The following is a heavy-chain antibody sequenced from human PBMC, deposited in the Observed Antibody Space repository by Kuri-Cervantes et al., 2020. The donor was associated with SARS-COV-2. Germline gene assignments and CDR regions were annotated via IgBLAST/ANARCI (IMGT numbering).Heavy chain of an antibody. Sequence: GGSLRLSCAASGFTFSSYAMHWVRQAPGKGLEWVAVISYDGSNKYYADSVKGRFTISRDNAKNTLYLQMNSLRAEDTAVYYCAREYYDFWSGYYYGMDVWGQGTTVTVSS. D-gene: IGHD3-3*01. J-gene: IGHJ6*02. V-gene: IGHV3-30-3*01. CDR2: ISYDGSNK. CDR1: GFTFSSYA. CDR3: AREYYDFWSGYYYGMDV.